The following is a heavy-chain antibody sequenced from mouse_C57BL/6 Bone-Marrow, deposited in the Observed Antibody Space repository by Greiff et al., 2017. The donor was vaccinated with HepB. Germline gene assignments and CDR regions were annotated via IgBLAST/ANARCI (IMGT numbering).Heavy chain of an antibody. J-gene: IGHJ2*01. Sequence: EVMLVESGGGLVKPGGSLKLSCAASGFTFSSYAMSWVRQTPEKRLEWVATISDGGSYTYYPDNVKGRFTISRDNAKNNLYLQMSHLKSEDTAMYYCARGAPNWEGAWFAYWGQGTTLTVSS. V-gene: IGHV5-4*03. CDR3: ARGAPNWEGAWFAY. D-gene: IGHD4-1*01. CDR1: GFTFSSYA. CDR2: ISDGGSYT.